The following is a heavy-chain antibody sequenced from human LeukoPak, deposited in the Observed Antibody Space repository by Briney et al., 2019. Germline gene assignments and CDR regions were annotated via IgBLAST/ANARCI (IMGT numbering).Heavy chain of an antibody. J-gene: IGHJ5*02. D-gene: IGHD3-22*01. CDR1: GGSISSYY. CDR3: ARSVDALLYYYDSSGRNWFDP. Sequence: PSETLSLTCTVSGGSISSYYWSWIRQPPGKGLEWIGYIYYSGSTNYNPSLKSRVTISVDTSKNQFSLKLSSVTAADTAVYYCARSVDALLYYYDSSGRNWFDPWGQGTLVTVSS. V-gene: IGHV4-59*12. CDR2: IYYSGST.